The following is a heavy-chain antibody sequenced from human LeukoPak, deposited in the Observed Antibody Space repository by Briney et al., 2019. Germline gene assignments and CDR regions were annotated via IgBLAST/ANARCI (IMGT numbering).Heavy chain of an antibody. CDR3: ARIAISSLGAYDMDV. CDR1: GFMLTSYN. J-gene: IGHJ6*03. CDR2: ISASSTYI. D-gene: IGHD5-24*01. Sequence: GGSLRLSCAASGFMLTSYNRNWVRQAPGKGLEWVSSISASSTYIFYGDSVKGRFTLSRDNARSSLYLQMNGLRAEDTAVYYCARIAISSLGAYDMDVWGKGTTVTVSS. V-gene: IGHV3-21*01.